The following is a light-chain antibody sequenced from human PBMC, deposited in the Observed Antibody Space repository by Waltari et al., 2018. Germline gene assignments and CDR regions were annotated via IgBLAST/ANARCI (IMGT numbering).Light chain of an antibody. CDR1: QSVGRF. CDR2: KTS. V-gene: IGKV1-39*01. J-gene: IGKJ2*01. CDR3: QQSDGIPFT. Sequence: DIKMTQSPYSLSASVGDTVTITCRASQSVGRFLNWYQQRPGEAPKLLIYKTSNLQGGVPSRFSGSGSGTDFTLTIDSLQPEDFASYYCQQSDGIPFTFGPGT.